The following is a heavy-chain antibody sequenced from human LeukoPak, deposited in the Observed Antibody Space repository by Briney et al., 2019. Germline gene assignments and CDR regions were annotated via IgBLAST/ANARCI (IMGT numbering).Heavy chain of an antibody. CDR2: INHSGST. V-gene: IGHV4-34*01. J-gene: IGHJ3*02. D-gene: IGHD1-14*01. CDR3: ARGLAYRGAFDI. Sequence: SENLSLTCAVYGGSFSGYYWSWIRQPPGKGLEWIGEINHSGSTNYNPSLKSRVTISVDTSKNQFSLKLSSVTAADTAVYYCARGLAYRGAFDIWGQGTMVTVSS. CDR1: GGSFSGYY.